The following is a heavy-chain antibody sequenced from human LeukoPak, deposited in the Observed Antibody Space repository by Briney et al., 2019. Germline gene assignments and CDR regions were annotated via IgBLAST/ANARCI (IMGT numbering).Heavy chain of an antibody. CDR2: IYYSGST. CDR1: GGSISSSSYY. J-gene: IGHJ4*02. Sequence: SETLSLTCTVSGGSISSSSYYWGGIRQPPGRGREGRGSIYYSGSTYYNPSLKRRVTISVDTSKTQFSLTLSSVTAADTAVSYCARALSSSGCYYDYWGQGTLVTVSS. V-gene: IGHV4-39*07. CDR3: ARALSSSGCYYDY. D-gene: IGHD6-19*01.